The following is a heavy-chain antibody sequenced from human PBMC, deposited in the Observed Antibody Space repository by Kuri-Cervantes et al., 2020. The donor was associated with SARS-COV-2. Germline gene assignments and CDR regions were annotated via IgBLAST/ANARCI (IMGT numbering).Heavy chain of an antibody. Sequence: GESLKISCVASGFTFSNYGMHWVRQAPGKGLEWVAVISDDEVSKHYADSVNGRFTISRDKSKNTLYLQMTSLRPGDTAIYYCARPRKPVYYYHGMDVWGQGTTVTVSS. CDR1: GFTFSNYG. V-gene: IGHV3-30*03. J-gene: IGHJ6*02. D-gene: IGHD1-14*01. CDR3: ARPRKPVYYYHGMDV. CDR2: ISDDEVSK.